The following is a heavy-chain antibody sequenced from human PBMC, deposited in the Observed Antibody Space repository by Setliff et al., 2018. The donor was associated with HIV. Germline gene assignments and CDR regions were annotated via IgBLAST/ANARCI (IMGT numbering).Heavy chain of an antibody. CDR2: MYHSGST. V-gene: IGHV4-38-2*02. CDR1: GHSISSGYY. D-gene: IGHD2-21*02. Sequence: SETLSLTCSVSGHSISSGYYWGWIRQPPGKGLEWIGTMYHSGSTYYNPSLQSRVTISVDMSKNQFSLNLNSVTAADTAVYYCARGQGCGGGCHYAFEMWGQGTMVTVSS. CDR3: ARGQGCGGGCHYAFEM. J-gene: IGHJ3*02.